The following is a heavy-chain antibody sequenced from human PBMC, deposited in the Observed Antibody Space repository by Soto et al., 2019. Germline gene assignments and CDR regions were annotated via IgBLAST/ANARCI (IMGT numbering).Heavy chain of an antibody. V-gene: IGHV4-39*01. D-gene: IGHD3-9*01. Sequence: KPSETLSLTCTVSGGSISSSSYYWGWIRQPPGKGLEWIGSIYYSGSTYYNPSLKSRVTISVDTSKNQFSLKLSSVTAADTAVYFCARLDRYYDILTGYPISAFDIWGQGTMVTVSS. CDR1: GGSISSSSYY. J-gene: IGHJ3*02. CDR2: IYYSGST. CDR3: ARLDRYYDILTGYPISAFDI.